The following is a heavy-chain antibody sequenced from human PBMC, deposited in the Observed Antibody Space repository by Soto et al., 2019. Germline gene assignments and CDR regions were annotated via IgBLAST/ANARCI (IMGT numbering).Heavy chain of an antibody. Sequence: ASVKVSCKASGYTFTGYYMHWVRQAPGQGLEWMGWINPNSGGTNYAQKFQGWVTMTRDTSISTAYMELSRLRSDDTAVYYCARDTGSYSSSSYWFDPWGQGTLVTVSS. D-gene: IGHD6-6*01. V-gene: IGHV1-2*04. CDR1: GYTFTGYY. CDR3: ARDTGSYSSSSYWFDP. J-gene: IGHJ5*02. CDR2: INPNSGGT.